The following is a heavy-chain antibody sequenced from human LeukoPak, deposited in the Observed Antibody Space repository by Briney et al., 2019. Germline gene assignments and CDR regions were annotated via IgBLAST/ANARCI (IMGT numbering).Heavy chain of an antibody. J-gene: IGHJ4*02. Sequence: SQTLSLTCTLSSGAIRRSSYDCGWISQPPGKGLEWVESIYYSGITYYNLVLKSRVTISVGTSKNQYSLKLSSVTAADTAVYYCARYSNYYESSGYRTGFDYWGQGTLVTVSS. CDR3: ARYSNYYESSGYRTGFDY. V-gene: IGHV4-39*01. CDR2: IYYSGIT. CDR1: SGAIRRSSYD. D-gene: IGHD3-22*01.